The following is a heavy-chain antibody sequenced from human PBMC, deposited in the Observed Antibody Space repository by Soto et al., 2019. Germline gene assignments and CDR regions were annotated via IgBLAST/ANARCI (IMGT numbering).Heavy chain of an antibody. D-gene: IGHD3-16*02. CDR3: ARLGRSLWGSYRWPFDY. V-gene: IGHV4-59*08. CDR1: GGSISSYY. CDR2: IYYSGST. Sequence: SETLSLTCTVSGGSISSYYWSWIRQPPGKGLEWIGYIYYSGSTNYNPSLKSRVTISVDTSKNQFSLKLSSVTAAATAVYYCARLGRSLWGSYRWPFDYWGQGTLVTVSS. J-gene: IGHJ4*02.